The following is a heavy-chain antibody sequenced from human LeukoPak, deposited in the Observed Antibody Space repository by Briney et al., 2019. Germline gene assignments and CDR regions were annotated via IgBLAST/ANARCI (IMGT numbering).Heavy chain of an antibody. V-gene: IGHV1-46*01. D-gene: IGHD5-18*01. CDR3: AREVQLWQIFDY. Sequence: GASVKVSCKASGYTFTSYYMHWVRQAPGQGLEWMGIINPSGGSTSYAQKFQGRVTMTTDTSTSTAYMELRSLRSDDTAVYYCAREVQLWQIFDYWGQGTLVTVSS. J-gene: IGHJ4*02. CDR2: INPSGGST. CDR1: GYTFTSYY.